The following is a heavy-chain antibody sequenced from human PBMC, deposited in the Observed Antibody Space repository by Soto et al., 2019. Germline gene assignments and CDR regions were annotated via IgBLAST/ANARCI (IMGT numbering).Heavy chain of an antibody. CDR1: GFTVSSNY. J-gene: IGHJ6*02. V-gene: IGHV3-53*01. CDR2: IYSGGST. CDR3: ARGMVALLRAYYYGMDV. Sequence: QPGGSLRLSCAASGFTVSSNYMSWVRQAPGKGLEWVSVIYSGGSTYYADSVKGRFTISRDNSKNTLYLQMNSLRAEDTAVYYCARGMVALLRAYYYGMDVWGQGTTVTVSS. D-gene: IGHD2-15*01.